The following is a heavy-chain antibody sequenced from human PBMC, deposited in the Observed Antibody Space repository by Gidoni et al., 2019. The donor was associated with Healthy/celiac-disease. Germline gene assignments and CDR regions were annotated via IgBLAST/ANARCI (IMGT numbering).Heavy chain of an antibody. J-gene: IGHJ4*02. Sequence: VPLVQSVAEVKKPGSSVKVSCKASGYTFTSYGFSWVRQAPGQGLQWMGWISAYNGNTNYAQKLQGRVTMTTDTSTSTAYMELRSLRSDDTAVYYCARFVVGAACFDYWGQGTLVTVSS. CDR3: ARFVVGAACFDY. CDR2: ISAYNGNT. D-gene: IGHD1-26*01. CDR1: GYTFTSYG. V-gene: IGHV1-18*01.